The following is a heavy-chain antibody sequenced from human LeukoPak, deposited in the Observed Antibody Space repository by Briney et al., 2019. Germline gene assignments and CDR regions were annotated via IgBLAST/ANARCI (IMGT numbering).Heavy chain of an antibody. CDR2: INPNSGGT. Sequence: GASVKVSCKAPGYTFTGYYMHWVRQAPGQGLEWMGWINPNSGGTNYAQKFQGRVTMTRDTSISTAYMELSRLRSDDTAVYYCARDLAQGLVVVVAARNWGLDVWGQGTTVTVSS. V-gene: IGHV1-2*02. J-gene: IGHJ6*02. CDR1: GYTFTGYY. CDR3: ARDLAQGLVVVVAARNWGLDV. D-gene: IGHD2-15*01.